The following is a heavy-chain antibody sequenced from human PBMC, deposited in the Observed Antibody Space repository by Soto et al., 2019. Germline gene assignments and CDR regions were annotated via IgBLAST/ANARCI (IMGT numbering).Heavy chain of an antibody. D-gene: IGHD3-10*01. CDR3: ARDHLWFGENSFYYYGMDV. CDR1: GLTFSSYG. V-gene: IGHV3-33*01. Sequence: GGSLRLSCAASGLTFSSYGMHWVRQAPGKGLEWVAVIWYDGSNKYYADSVKGRFTISRDNSKNTLYLQMNSLRAEDTAVYYCARDHLWFGENSFYYYGMDVWGQGTTVTVSS. J-gene: IGHJ6*02. CDR2: IWYDGSNK.